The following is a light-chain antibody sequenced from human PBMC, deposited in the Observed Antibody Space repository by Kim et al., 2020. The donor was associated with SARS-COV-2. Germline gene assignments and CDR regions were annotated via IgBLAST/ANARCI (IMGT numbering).Light chain of an antibody. CDR1: QGISYY. Sequence: ASVGDEVTITCRASQGISYYLAWYQQNPGKAPKLLIYATSTLQSGVPSRFRGSRSGTDFTLIITRLQPEDVATYYCQKYDSAPWTFGQGTKVDIK. V-gene: IGKV1-27*01. CDR2: ATS. CDR3: QKYDSAPWT. J-gene: IGKJ1*01.